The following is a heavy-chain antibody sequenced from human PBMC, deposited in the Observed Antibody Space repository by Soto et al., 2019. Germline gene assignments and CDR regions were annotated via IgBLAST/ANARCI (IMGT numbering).Heavy chain of an antibody. J-gene: IGHJ5*02. Sequence: SETLSLTCTVSGGSISSYYWSWIRQPPGKGLEWIGYIYYSGSTNYNPSLKSRVTISVDTSKNQFSLKLSSVTAADTAVYYCASGYSYVGLDPWGQGTLVTVSS. D-gene: IGHD5-18*01. CDR1: GGSISSYY. CDR2: IYYSGST. CDR3: ASGYSYVGLDP. V-gene: IGHV4-59*01.